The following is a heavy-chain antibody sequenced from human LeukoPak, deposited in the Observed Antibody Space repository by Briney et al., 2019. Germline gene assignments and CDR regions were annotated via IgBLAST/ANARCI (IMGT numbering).Heavy chain of an antibody. V-gene: IGHV1-18*01. Sequence: GASVKVSCKAFGYTFSSYGINWVRRAPGQGLEWLGWITTYNGNTNYGKKFQGRVTMTTDTSTSTAYMELRTLRSDDTAMYYCARDLPRTLRAASGPFDFWGQGTLVTVSS. CDR3: ARDLPRTLRAASGPFDF. D-gene: IGHD6-13*01. CDR2: ITTYNGNT. CDR1: GYTFSSYG. J-gene: IGHJ4*02.